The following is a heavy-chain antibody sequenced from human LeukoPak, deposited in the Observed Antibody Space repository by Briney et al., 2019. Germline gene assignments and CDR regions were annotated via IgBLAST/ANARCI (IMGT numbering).Heavy chain of an antibody. D-gene: IGHD4-17*01. Sequence: VASVKVSCKASGYTFTGYYMHWVRQAPGQGLEWMGWINPNSGGTNYAQKFQGRVTMTRDTSISTAYMELSRLRSDDTAVYYCARDLVMAYGDYLRSDYWGQGTLVTVSS. J-gene: IGHJ4*02. V-gene: IGHV1-2*02. CDR2: INPNSGGT. CDR3: ARDLVMAYGDYLRSDY. CDR1: GYTFTGYY.